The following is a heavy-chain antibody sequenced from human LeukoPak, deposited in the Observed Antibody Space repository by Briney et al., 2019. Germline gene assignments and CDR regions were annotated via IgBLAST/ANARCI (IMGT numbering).Heavy chain of an antibody. Sequence: ASVKVSCKPSGDTFTANYLHWVRQAPGRGLEWLGWINLNTGYTKYAQKFQGRVTMTRDTSTSSAFMELSRLRSDDTAVYFCAEDVGRTGTNCFDPWGQGTLVTVSS. CDR1: GDTFTANY. V-gene: IGHV1-2*02. CDR3: AEDVGRTGTNCFDP. J-gene: IGHJ5*02. D-gene: IGHD1-1*01. CDR2: INLNTGYT.